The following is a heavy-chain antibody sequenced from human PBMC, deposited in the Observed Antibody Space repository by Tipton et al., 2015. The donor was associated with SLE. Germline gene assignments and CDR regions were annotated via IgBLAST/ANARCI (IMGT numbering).Heavy chain of an antibody. CDR1: GFSFSNYA. J-gene: IGHJ3*02. V-gene: IGHV3-33*08. D-gene: IGHD2-15*01. CDR2: IWYDGSNK. Sequence: SLRLSCAASGFSFSNYAMSWVRQAPGKGLEWVAVIWYDGSNKYYADSVKGRFTISRDNSKNTLYLQMNSLRAEDTAVYYCASGLIEYCSGGSCYSDAFDIWGQGTMVTVSS. CDR3: ASGLIEYCSGGSCYSDAFDI.